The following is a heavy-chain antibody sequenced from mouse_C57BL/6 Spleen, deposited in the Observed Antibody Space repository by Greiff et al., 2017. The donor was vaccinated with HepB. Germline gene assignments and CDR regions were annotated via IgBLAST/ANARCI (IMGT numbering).Heavy chain of an antibody. CDR3: ARSPMVTTGNFDY. V-gene: IGHV1-61*01. CDR2: IYPSDSET. CDR1: GYTFTSYW. Sequence: VQLQQPGAELVRPGSSVKLSCKASGYTFTSYWMDWVKQRPGQGLEWIGNIYPSDSETHYNQKFKDKATLTVDKSSSTAYMQLSSLTSEDSAVYYCARSPMVTTGNFDYWGQGTTLTVSS. J-gene: IGHJ2*01. D-gene: IGHD2-2*01.